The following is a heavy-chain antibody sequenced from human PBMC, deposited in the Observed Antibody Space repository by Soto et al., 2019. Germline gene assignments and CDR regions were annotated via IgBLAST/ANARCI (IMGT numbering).Heavy chain of an antibody. J-gene: IGHJ3*02. Sequence: QVQLVESGGGVVQPGRSLRLSCAASGFTFSSYAMHWVRQAPGKGLEWVAVISYDGSNKYYADSVKGRFTISRDNSKNPLYLQMNSLRAEDTAVYYCARDGGHYYGSGSQTWAFDIWGRGTMVTVSS. CDR3: ARDGGHYYGSGSQTWAFDI. CDR1: GFTFSSYA. D-gene: IGHD3-10*01. CDR2: ISYDGSNK. V-gene: IGHV3-30-3*01.